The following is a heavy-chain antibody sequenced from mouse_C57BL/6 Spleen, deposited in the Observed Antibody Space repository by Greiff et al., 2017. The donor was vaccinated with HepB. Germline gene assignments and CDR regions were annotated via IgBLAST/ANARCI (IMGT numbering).Heavy chain of an antibody. CDR1: GYSFTSYY. J-gene: IGHJ4*01. CDR2: IYPGSGNT. V-gene: IGHV1-66*01. CDR3: ARYYGYDDAMDY. Sequence: VQLQQSGPELVKPGASVKISCKASGYSFTSYYIHWVKQRPGQGLEWIGWIYPGSGNTKYNEKFKGKATLTADTSTSTAYMQLSSLTSEDSAVYYCARYYGYDDAMDYWGQGTSVTVSS. D-gene: IGHD2-2*01.